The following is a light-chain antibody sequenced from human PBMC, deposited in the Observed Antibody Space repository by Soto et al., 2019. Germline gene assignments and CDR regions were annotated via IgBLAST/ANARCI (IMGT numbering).Light chain of an antibody. Sequence: EIVLTQSPGTLSLSPGERATLSCRASQSVSSSSLAWYQQKSGQAPRLVIYGGSSRATGIPDRFSGSGSGTDFTLTISRLEPEDFAVYYCQQYGSSWWTFGQGTKVDNK. V-gene: IGKV3-20*01. J-gene: IGKJ1*01. CDR2: GGS. CDR3: QQYGSSWWT. CDR1: QSVSSSS.